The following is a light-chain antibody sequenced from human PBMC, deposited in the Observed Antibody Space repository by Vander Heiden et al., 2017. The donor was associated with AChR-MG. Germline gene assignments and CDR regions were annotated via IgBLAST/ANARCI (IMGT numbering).Light chain of an antibody. CDR1: NIGTNS. CDR3: QVWDSSTDHVV. CDR2: DDS. Sequence: SHVLTQPPSVSVAPGQPARITCGGNNIGTNSVHWYQQKPGQAPVLVVYDDSGRPSGIPERFSGSNSGNMATLTISRVEAGDEADYYCQVWDSSTDHVVFGGGTKLTVL. V-gene: IGLV3-21*02. J-gene: IGLJ2*01.